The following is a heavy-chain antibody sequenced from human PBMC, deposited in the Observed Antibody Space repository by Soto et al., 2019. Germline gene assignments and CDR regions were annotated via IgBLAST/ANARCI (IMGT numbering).Heavy chain of an antibody. CDR3: APDPLYAAFDI. J-gene: IGHJ3*02. D-gene: IGHD3-16*01. V-gene: IGHV3-30*03. Sequence: QPGGSLRLSCAASGFTFSSYGMHWVRQAPGKGLEWVAVISYDGSNKYYADSVKGRFTISRDNSKNTLYLQMNSLRAEDTAVYYCAPDPLYAAFDIWGQGTMVTVSS. CDR2: ISYDGSNK. CDR1: GFTFSSYG.